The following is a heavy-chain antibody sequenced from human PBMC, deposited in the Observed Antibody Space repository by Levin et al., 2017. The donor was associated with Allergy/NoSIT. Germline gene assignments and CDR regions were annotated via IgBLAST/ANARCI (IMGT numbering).Heavy chain of an antibody. CDR2: ISSSSSTI. Sequence: GESLKISCAASGFTFSSYSMNWVRQAPGKGLEWVSYISSSSSTIYYADSVKGRFTISRDNAKNSLYLQMNILRAEDTAVYYCGRERPRYSYGYEVSDYGMDVSGQGTTVTVSS. CDR1: GFTFSSYS. CDR3: GRERPRYSYGYEVSDYGMDV. V-gene: IGHV3-48*01. J-gene: IGHJ6*02. D-gene: IGHD5-18*01.